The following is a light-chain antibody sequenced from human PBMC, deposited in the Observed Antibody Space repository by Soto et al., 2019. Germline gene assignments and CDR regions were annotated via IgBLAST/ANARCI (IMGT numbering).Light chain of an antibody. V-gene: IGLV2-8*01. CDR3: SSYAGSNYV. CDR1: SSDVGGYNY. CDR2: EVS. Sequence: QSALTQPPSASGSPRQSVTISCTGTSSDVGGYNYVSWYQQHPGKAPKLMIYEVSKRPSGVPDRFSGSKSGNTASLTVSGLQAEDEADYYCSSYAGSNYVFGTGTKLTVL. J-gene: IGLJ1*01.